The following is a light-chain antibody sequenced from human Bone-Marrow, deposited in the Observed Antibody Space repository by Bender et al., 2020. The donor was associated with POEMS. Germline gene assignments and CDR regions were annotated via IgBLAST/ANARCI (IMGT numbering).Light chain of an antibody. CDR3: QSYDSDLNGWV. V-gene: IGLV2-14*03. CDR1: SSAVGTSKF. J-gene: IGLJ3*02. Sequence: QSALTQPASVSGSPGQWITISCTGTSSAVGTSKFVSWYQQHPGKAPKVMIYDVSNRPSGVSNRFSGSKSGNTASLTISGLQAEDEADYYCQSYDSDLNGWVFGGGTKLTVL. CDR2: DVS.